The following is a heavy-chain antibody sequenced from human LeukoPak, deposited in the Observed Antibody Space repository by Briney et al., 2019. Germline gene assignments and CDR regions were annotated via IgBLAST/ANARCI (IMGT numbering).Heavy chain of an antibody. D-gene: IGHD1-26*01. Sequence: ASVKVSCKASGYSFTSYYLHWVRQVPGQGLEWMGIIDPSGGSTSYAQKFQGRVTMTRDTATSTVYMELSSLRSEDTAVYYCARVVYSGTSRGALDYWGQGTLVTVSS. CDR3: ARVVYSGTSRGALDY. V-gene: IGHV1-46*01. CDR1: GYSFTSYY. CDR2: IDPSGGST. J-gene: IGHJ4*02.